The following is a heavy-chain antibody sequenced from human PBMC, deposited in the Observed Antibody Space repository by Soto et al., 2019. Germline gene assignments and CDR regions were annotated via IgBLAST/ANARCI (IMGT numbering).Heavy chain of an antibody. D-gene: IGHD3-10*01. Sequence: QVQLQQWGAGLLKPSETLSLTCAVYGGSFSCYYWSWIRQPPGKGLEWIGEINHSGSTNYNPSLKSRVTISVDTSKNQFSLKLSSVTAADTAVYYCAREEGYYGSGSYPTYFDYWGQGTLVTVSS. CDR1: GGSFSCYY. J-gene: IGHJ4*02. CDR3: AREEGYYGSGSYPTYFDY. CDR2: INHSGST. V-gene: IGHV4-34*01.